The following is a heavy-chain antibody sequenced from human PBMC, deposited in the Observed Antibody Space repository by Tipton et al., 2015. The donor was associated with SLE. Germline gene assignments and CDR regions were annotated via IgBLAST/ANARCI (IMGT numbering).Heavy chain of an antibody. J-gene: IGHJ6*02. CDR1: GFTFSSYA. CDR2: ISGSGGST. CDR3: AKDGAYERTGGDV. Sequence: SLRLSCAASGFTFSSYAMSWVRQAPGKGLEWVSAISGSGGSTYYADSVKGRFTISRDNSKNTLYLQMNSLRAEDTAVYYCAKDGAYERTGGDVWGQGTTVTVSS. D-gene: IGHD3-22*01. V-gene: IGHV3-23*01.